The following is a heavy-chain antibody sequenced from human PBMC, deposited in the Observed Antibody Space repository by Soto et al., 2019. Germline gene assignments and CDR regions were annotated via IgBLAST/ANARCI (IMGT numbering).Heavy chain of an antibody. V-gene: IGHV3-23*01. CDR1: GFSFSSFG. CDR2: ISGSGGST. D-gene: IGHD3-10*01. J-gene: IGHJ4*02. CDR3: AKXLTLYYYGSGSYGPLDY. Sequence: GGSLRLSCAASGFSFSSFGMSWVRQAPGKGLEWVSGISGSGGSTYYADSVKGRFTITRDNSKNTLYLQMNSLRAEDTAIYYCAKXLTLYYYGSGSYGPLDYWGQGTLVTVSS.